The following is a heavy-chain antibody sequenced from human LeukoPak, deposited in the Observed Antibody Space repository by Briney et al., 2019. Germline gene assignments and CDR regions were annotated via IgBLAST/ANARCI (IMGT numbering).Heavy chain of an antibody. D-gene: IGHD3-22*01. Sequence: SETLSLTCTVSGGSISSYYWSWIRQPPGKGLEWIGEINHSGSTNYSPSLKSRVTISVDTSKNQFSLKLSSVTAADTAVYYCARGPPYYDSSGYYYDYWGQGTLVTVSS. CDR2: INHSGST. J-gene: IGHJ4*02. CDR3: ARGPPYYDSSGYYYDY. CDR1: GGSISSYY. V-gene: IGHV4-34*01.